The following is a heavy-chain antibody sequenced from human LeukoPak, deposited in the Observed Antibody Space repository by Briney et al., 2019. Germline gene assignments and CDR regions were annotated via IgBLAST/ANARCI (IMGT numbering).Heavy chain of an antibody. CDR1: GFTFDDYA. CDR2: ISWNSGNI. V-gene: IGHV3-9*01. CDR3: GKDRSAYYYGMDV. Sequence: HPGGSLRLSCAASGFTFDDYAMHWVRQAPGKGLEWVAGISWNSGNIGYADSVEGRFTISRDNAKISLYLQMNSLRGEDTALYYCGKDRSAYYYGMDVWGQGTTVTVS. J-gene: IGHJ6*02.